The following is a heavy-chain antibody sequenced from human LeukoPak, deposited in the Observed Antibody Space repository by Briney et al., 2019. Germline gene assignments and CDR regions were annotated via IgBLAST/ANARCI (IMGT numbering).Heavy chain of an antibody. J-gene: IGHJ4*02. CDR2: IYYSGST. Sequence: LQTLSPTRTVSGGSPSSSSYYSCWIRPPPGNCLELSGTIYYSGSTYYNPSLKSRVTISVDTSKNQFSLKLSSVTAADTAVYYCARGQDSSGWYGTLNYWGQGTLVTVSS. V-gene: IGHV4-39*01. D-gene: IGHD6-19*01. CDR1: GGSPSSSSYY. CDR3: ARGQDSSGWYGTLNY.